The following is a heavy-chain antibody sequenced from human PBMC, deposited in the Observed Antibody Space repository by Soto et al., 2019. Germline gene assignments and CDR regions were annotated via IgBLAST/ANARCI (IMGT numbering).Heavy chain of an antibody. CDR1: GFTFNTYG. CDR2: IWYDGSNK. V-gene: IGHV3-33*08. J-gene: IGHJ6*02. Sequence: QVQLVESGGGVVQPGGSLRLSCTTSGFTFNTYGMHWVRQAPGKGLEWVAIIWYDGSNKYYADSVKGRFTISRDNSKNTLYLKMNSLRDEDTALYYCARADCTGAYCYSWPFNYGVDVWGQVTTVTVSS. CDR3: ARADCTGAYCYSWPFNYGVDV. D-gene: IGHD2-15*01.